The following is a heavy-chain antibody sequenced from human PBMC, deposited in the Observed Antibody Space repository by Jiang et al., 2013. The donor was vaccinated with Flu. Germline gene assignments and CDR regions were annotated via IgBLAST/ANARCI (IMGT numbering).Heavy chain of an antibody. CDR3: ARDRWENSSGYETRDAFDI. Sequence: SLTCAVSGGSISSSNWWSWVRQPPGKGLEWIGEIYHSGSTNYNPSLKSRVTISVDKSKNQFSLKLSSVTAADTAVYYCARDRWENSSGYETRDAFDIWGQGTMVTVSS. D-gene: IGHD3-22*01. V-gene: IGHV4-4*02. CDR2: IYHSGST. J-gene: IGHJ3*02. CDR1: GGSISSSNW.